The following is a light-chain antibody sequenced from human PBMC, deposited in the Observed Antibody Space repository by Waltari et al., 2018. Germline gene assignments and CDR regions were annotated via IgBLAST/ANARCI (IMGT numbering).Light chain of an antibody. Sequence: QSVLTQPPSVSGAPGQRVTISCTGSSSNIGAGYAVHWYQQLPGTAPKLLIYGNTNRPSGVPDRFPGSKSGTSASLAITGFQAEDEADYYCQCYDSSLSGSVFGGGTKLTVL. CDR2: GNT. V-gene: IGLV1-40*01. J-gene: IGLJ3*02. CDR3: QCYDSSLSGSV. CDR1: SSNIGAGYA.